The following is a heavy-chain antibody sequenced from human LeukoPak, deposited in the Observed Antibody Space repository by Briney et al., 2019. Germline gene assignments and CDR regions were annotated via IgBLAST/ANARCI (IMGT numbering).Heavy chain of an antibody. CDR3: TTGITMVRGVIHLIDY. J-gene: IGHJ4*02. Sequence: KPGGSLRLSCAASGFTFSNAWMSWVRQAPGKGLEWVGRVKSKTDGETTDYAAPVKGRFTISRDDSKNTLYLQMNSLKTEDTAVYYCTTGITMVRGVIHLIDYWGQGTLVTVSS. D-gene: IGHD3-10*01. V-gene: IGHV3-15*01. CDR1: GFTFSNAW. CDR2: VKSKTDGETT.